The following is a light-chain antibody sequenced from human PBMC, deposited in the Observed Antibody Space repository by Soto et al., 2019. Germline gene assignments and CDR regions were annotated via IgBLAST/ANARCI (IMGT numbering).Light chain of an antibody. J-gene: IGKJ1*01. Sequence: DIQMTQSPSSLSASVGDRVTITCRASQSIRTYLNWYQQKPGKAPNLLIYTVSNLQSGVSSRFTGSGSGTDFTLTISSRQPEDFGTYFCQQSYSTPWTFAQGTKVEIK. CDR2: TVS. CDR1: QSIRTY. CDR3: QQSYSTPWT. V-gene: IGKV1-39*01.